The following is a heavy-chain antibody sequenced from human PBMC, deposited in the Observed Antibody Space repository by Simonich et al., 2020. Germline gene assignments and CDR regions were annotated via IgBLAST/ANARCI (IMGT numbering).Heavy chain of an antibody. CDR1: GGSFSGYY. D-gene: IGHD3-16*01. CDR3: ARPLGIVWAFDI. V-gene: IGHV4-34*01. J-gene: IGHJ3*02. Sequence: QVQLQQWGAGLLKPSETLSLTCAVYGGSFSGYYWSWIRQPPGKGLEWIGEINHSRSTKFNPSLKSRVTISVDTSKNQFSLKLSSVTAADTAVYYCARPLGIVWAFDIWGQGTMVTVSS. CDR2: INHSRST.